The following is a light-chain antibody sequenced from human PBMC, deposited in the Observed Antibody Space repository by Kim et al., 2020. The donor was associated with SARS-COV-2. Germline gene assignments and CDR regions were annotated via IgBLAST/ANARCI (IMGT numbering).Light chain of an antibody. CDR1: QGVSGG. J-gene: IGKJ4*01. CDR2: GAS. Sequence: SPGDRATISCRASQGVSGGLAWYQQKPGQAPRLLIYGASTRATGIPARFSGSGSGTEFTLTITSLQSEDVATYYCQQYNNWPSLTFGGGTKVDIK. CDR3: QQYNNWPSLT. V-gene: IGKV3-15*01.